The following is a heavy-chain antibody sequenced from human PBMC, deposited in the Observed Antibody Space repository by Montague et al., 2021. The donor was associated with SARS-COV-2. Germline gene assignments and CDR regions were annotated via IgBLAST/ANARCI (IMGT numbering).Heavy chain of an antibody. Sequence: SETLSLTCSVSGGSFSPYYWTWIRQTPGKGLEWIGYVSHTGSTNXNPSLQSRVSMFVDSSKSQFSLELSSVTAADTAVYYCARARFIVGGRLPHGSDPWGQGTLVTVPS. CDR1: GGSFSPYY. J-gene: IGHJ5*02. D-gene: IGHD1-26*01. V-gene: IGHV4-59*12. CDR3: ARARFIVGGRLPHGSDP. CDR2: VSHTGST.